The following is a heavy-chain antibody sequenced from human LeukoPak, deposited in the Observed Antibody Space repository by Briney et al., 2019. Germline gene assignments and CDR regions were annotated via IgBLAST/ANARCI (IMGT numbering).Heavy chain of an antibody. CDR2: ISYDGSNK. J-gene: IGHJ6*03. CDR1: GFTFSSYG. V-gene: IGHV3-30*03. Sequence: PGGSLRLSCAASGFTFSSYGMHWVRQAPGKGLEWVAVISYDGSNKYYADSVKGRFTISRDNSKNTLYLQMNSLRAEDTAVYYCTRQVDTAMAPYYYYYMDVWGKGTTVTISS. D-gene: IGHD5-18*01. CDR3: TRQVDTAMAPYYYYYMDV.